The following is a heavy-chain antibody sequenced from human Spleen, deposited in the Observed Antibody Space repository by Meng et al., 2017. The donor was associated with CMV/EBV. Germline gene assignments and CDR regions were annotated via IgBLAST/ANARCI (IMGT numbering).Heavy chain of an antibody. CDR1: GGSISSGDYY. D-gene: IGHD2-8*02. J-gene: IGHJ6*02. CDR2: IYYSGST. CDR3: ARERFRSCNGGACYTAGGYYYYGVDV. V-gene: IGHV4-30-4*08. Sequence: LRLSCTVSGGSISSGDYYWSWIRQPPGKGLEWIGYIYYSGSTYYKPSLKSRVVISVDTTRSQFSLTLRSVTAADTAVYFCARERFRSCNGGACYTAGGYYYYGVDVWGQGTTVTVSS.